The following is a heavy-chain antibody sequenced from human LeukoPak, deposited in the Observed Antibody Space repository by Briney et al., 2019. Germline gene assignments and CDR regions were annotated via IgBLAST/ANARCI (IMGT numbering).Heavy chain of an antibody. D-gene: IGHD1-26*01. CDR1: GGSISSSY. CDR2: IYYTGRT. CDR3: ARLASGSYGPLTPFDY. J-gene: IGHJ4*02. V-gene: IGHV4-59*08. Sequence: TSETLSLTCTVSGGSISSSYWSWIRQPPGKGLEWIGYIYYTGRTNYNPSLKSRVTISVDTSKNQFSLRLSSVTAADTAVYYSARLASGSYGPLTPFDYWGQGTLVTVSS.